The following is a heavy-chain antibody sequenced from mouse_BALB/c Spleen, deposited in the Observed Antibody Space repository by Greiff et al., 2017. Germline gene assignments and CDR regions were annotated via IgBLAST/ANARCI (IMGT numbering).Heavy chain of an antibody. J-gene: IGHJ2*01. V-gene: IGHV14-1*02. CDR2: IDPENGNT. CDR3: ARSACCDAAVDY. CDR1: GFNIKDYY. Sequence: EVQLQQSGAELVRPGALVKLSCKASGFNIKDYYMHWVKQRPEQGLEWIGWIDPENGNTIYDPKFKGKASITADTSSNTASLQLSSLPSEDTAVYYCARSACCDAAVDYWGQGTTLTVSS. D-gene: IGHD2-13*01.